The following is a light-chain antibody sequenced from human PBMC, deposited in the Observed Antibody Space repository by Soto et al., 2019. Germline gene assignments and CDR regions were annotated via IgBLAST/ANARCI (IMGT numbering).Light chain of an antibody. V-gene: IGKV3-20*01. CDR1: QRVSSSY. CDR3: QQYGTSPIT. J-gene: IGKJ5*01. CDR2: GAS. Sequence: EIVLTQSPCTLSLSPGERAPLSCRASQRVSSSYLGWYQQKPGQAPRLLIYGASSRATGIPDRFSGSGSGTDFTLTISRLEPEDFAVYYCQQYGTSPITFGQGTRLEIK.